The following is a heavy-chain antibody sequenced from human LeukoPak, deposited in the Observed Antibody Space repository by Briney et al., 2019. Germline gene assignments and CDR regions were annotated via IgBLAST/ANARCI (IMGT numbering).Heavy chain of an antibody. Sequence: NASETLSLTCAVYGGSFSGYYWSWIRQPPGKGLEWIGEINHSGSTNYNPSLKSRVTISVDTSKNQFSLKLSSVTAADTAVYYCARGQVSGFYSSSWYRTQYYFDYWGQGTLVTVSS. CDR3: ARGQVSGFYSSSWYRTQYYFDY. J-gene: IGHJ4*02. V-gene: IGHV4-34*01. D-gene: IGHD6-13*01. CDR1: GGSFSGYY. CDR2: INHSGST.